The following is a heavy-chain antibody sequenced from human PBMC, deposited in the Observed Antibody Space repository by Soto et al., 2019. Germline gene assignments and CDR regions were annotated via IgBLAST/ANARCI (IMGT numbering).Heavy chain of an antibody. CDR3: ARAPQVVSSNGYYYYYYMDV. J-gene: IGHJ6*03. CDR2: IYSGGST. CDR1: GFTVSSNY. V-gene: IGHV3-53*04. D-gene: IGHD4-4*01. Sequence: GGSLRLSCAASGFTVSSNYMSWVRQAPGKGLEWVSVIYSGGSTYYADSVKGRFTISRHNSKNTLYLQMNSLRAEDTAVYYCARAPQVVSSNGYYYYYYMDVWGKGTTVTVSS.